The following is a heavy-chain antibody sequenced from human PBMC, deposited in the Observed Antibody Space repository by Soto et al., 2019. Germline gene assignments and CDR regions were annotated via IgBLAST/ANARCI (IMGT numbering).Heavy chain of an antibody. D-gene: IGHD3-9*01. CDR3: ARLEGLATISYYFDY. J-gene: IGHJ4*02. V-gene: IGHV4-39*01. CDR1: GDSINSDKYY. Sequence: QLQLQESGPGLVKPSETLSLTCSVSGDSINSDKYYWGWIRQPPGKGLEWIGSIYYRGNTYYNPPLKTRVTISLDGSKSQLSLKLNSVTAADSAVYFCARLEGLATISYYFDYWGQGTLVTVSS. CDR2: IYYRGNT.